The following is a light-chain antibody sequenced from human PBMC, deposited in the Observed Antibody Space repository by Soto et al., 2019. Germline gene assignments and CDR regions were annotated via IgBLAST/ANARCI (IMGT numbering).Light chain of an antibody. CDR1: QCVNSN. Sequence: EIVMTQSPTIVSVSPGERATLSCRARQCVNSNLAWYQQKPDQAPRLLISGASTRAPGIAARCIGSGSGTNLSLTISGLQSEDFAVYYWQQYNDWPLYTFGQGTKVDIK. CDR2: GAS. V-gene: IGKV3-15*01. CDR3: QQYNDWPLYT. J-gene: IGKJ2*01.